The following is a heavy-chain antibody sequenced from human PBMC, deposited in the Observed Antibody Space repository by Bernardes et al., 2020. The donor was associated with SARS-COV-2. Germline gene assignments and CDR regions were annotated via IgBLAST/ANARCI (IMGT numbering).Heavy chain of an antibody. J-gene: IGHJ4*02. Sequence: GGSLRLSCAASGFTFSSYAMHWVRQAPGKGLEWVAVISYDGSNKYYADSVKGRFTISRDNSKNTLYLQMNSLRAEDTAVYYCARGDDIVVVVAAFAYWGQGTLVTVSS. CDR3: ARGDDIVVVVAAFAY. CDR2: ISYDGSNK. CDR1: GFTFSSYA. V-gene: IGHV3-30*04. D-gene: IGHD2-15*01.